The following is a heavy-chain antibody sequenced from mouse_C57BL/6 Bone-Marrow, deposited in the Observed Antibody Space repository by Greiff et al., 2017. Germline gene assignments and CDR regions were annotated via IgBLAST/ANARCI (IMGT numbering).Heavy chain of an antibody. J-gene: IGHJ1*03. V-gene: IGHV7-1*01. Sequence: EVQVVESGGGLVQSGRSLILSCATSGFTFSDFYMEWVRQAPGKGLEWIAASRNKANDYTTEYSASVKGRFIVSRDTSQSILYLQMNALRADDTAIYYCARDDYGSSPYWYFDVWGTGTTVTVSS. CDR2: SRNKANDYTT. CDR3: ARDDYGSSPYWYFDV. CDR1: GFTFSDFY. D-gene: IGHD1-1*01.